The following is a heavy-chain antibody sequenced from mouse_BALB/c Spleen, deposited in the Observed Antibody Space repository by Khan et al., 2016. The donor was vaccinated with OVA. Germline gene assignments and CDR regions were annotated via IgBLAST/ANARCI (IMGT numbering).Heavy chain of an antibody. CDR2: INPSNGGT. Sequence: QVQLQQSGAELVKPGASVKLSCKASCYTFTSYYMYWVKQRPGQGLEWIGEINPSNGGTNFNEKFKSKATLTVDKSSSTAYMQLSSLTSEDSAVYYCTRGGYGGFAYWGQGTLVTVSA. J-gene: IGHJ3*01. D-gene: IGHD3-1*01. V-gene: IGHV1S81*02. CDR3: TRGGYGGFAY. CDR1: CYTFTSYY.